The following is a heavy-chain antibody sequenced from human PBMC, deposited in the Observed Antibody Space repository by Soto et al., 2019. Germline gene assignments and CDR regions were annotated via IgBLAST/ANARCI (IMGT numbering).Heavy chain of an antibody. D-gene: IGHD6-19*01. J-gene: IGHJ4*02. V-gene: IGHV3-7*03. CDR1: GFTFSSYW. CDR2: IKQDGSEK. CDR3: ARDLLAGDRPTSFDD. Sequence: EVQLVESGGGLVQPGGSLRLSCAASGFTFSSYWMSWVRQAPGKGLEWVANIKQDGSEKYYVDSVKGQFTISRDNAKNSLYLQMNSLRAEDTSVYYCARDLLAGDRPTSFDDGGQGAL.